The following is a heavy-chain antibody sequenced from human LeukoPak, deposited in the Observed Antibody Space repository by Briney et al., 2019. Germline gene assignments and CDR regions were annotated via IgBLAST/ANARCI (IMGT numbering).Heavy chain of an antibody. V-gene: IGHV4-34*01. CDR3: ARDDSSGHYFDY. J-gene: IGHJ4*02. D-gene: IGHD3-22*01. CDR1: GGSFSGYY. Sequence: PSETLSLICAVYGGSFSGYYWRWIRQPPEKGLEWIGEINRSGGTNYNPSLESRVTISIDTSKNQFSLMLSSVTAADTAVYYCARDDSSGHYFDYWGQGTLVTVSS. CDR2: INRSGGT.